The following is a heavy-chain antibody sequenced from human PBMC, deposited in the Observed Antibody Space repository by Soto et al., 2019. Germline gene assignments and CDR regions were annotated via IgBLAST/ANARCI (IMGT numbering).Heavy chain of an antibody. CDR1: GGSISSGGYS. Sequence: QLQLQESGSGLVKPSQTLSLTCAVSGGSISSGGYSWSWIRQPPGKGLEWIGYIYHSGSTYYNPSLKSRVTNSVDRSKNQFSLKRSSVTAADTAVYSCARADDSSGYYPGYWGQGTLVTVSS. CDR2: IYHSGST. D-gene: IGHD3-22*01. V-gene: IGHV4-30-2*01. J-gene: IGHJ4*02. CDR3: ARADDSSGYYPGY.